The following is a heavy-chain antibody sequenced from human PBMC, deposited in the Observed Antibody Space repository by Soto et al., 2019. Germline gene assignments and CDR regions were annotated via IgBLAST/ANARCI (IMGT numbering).Heavy chain of an antibody. J-gene: IGHJ3*01. CDR1: GYTFTIYG. CDR3: ARRVGVAPVYDAYGL. CDR2: ISADSRNT. Sequence: QVQLVQSGAEVKKPGASVKVSCKASGYTFTIYGISWMRQAPGQGLEWMGWISADSRNTKYAQKFQGRVTMTTDTSTSTADRELRSLRSDDTAMYYCARRVGVAPVYDAYGLWGQGTMVTVSS. D-gene: IGHD2-15*01. V-gene: IGHV1-18*01.